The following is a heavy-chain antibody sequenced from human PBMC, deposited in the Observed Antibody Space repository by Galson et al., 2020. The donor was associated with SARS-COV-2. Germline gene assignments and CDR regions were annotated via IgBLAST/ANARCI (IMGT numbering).Heavy chain of an antibody. CDR2: VYSSGRT. D-gene: IGHD3-3*02. J-gene: IGHJ4*02. CDR3: ARAEHFRSGFFDF. Sequence: SETLSLTCTVSGASISGHYWNWIRQTPEKGLEWIGYVYSSGRTDYNPSLKSRVTISGDTSKNQFSLKLISVTPADTAVYYCARAEHFRSGFFDFWGQGTLVTVSS. CDR1: GASISGHY. V-gene: IGHV4-59*11.